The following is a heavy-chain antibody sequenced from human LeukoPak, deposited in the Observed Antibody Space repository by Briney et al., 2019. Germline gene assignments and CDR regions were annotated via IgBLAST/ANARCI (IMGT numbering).Heavy chain of an antibody. CDR1: GGSISSGGYY. J-gene: IGHJ4*02. Sequence: PSETLSLTCTVSGGSISSGGYYWSWIRQHPGKGLEWIGYIYYSGGTYYNPSLKSRVTISVDTSKNQFSLKLSSVTAADTAVYYCASRGYYYDSSGLKWGQGTLVTVSS. D-gene: IGHD3-22*01. CDR2: IYYSGGT. V-gene: IGHV4-31*03. CDR3: ASRGYYYDSSGLK.